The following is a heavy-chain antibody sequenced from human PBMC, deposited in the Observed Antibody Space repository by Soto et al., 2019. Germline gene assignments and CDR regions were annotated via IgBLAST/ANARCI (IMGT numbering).Heavy chain of an antibody. CDR1: GGTFSTYA. J-gene: IGHJ4*02. Sequence: QVQLVQSGADVKKPGSSVRVSCKASGGTFSTYAINWVRQAPGHGLEWMGVLLPIFNKTHYAQNFQGRVTNIADKYTSKSYMELSSLRSEDTAVYYCARDGVQFLYKNYVDNWCQGTLVTVSS. D-gene: IGHD3-3*01. CDR3: ARDGVQFLYKNYVDN. V-gene: IGHV1-69*06. CDR2: LLPIFNKT.